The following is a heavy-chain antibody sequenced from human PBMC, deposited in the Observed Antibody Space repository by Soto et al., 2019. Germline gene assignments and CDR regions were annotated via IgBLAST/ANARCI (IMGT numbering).Heavy chain of an antibody. CDR1: GYTFTSYD. Sequence: GASVKVSCKASGYTFTSYDINWVRQATGQELEWMGWMNPNSGNTGYAQKFQGRVTMTRNTSISTAYMELSSLRSEDTAVYYCARGPSYYQPSKYYYYYYMDVWGKGTTVTVSS. CDR2: MNPNSGNT. J-gene: IGHJ6*03. D-gene: IGHD1-26*01. CDR3: ARGPSYYQPSKYYYYYYMDV. V-gene: IGHV1-8*01.